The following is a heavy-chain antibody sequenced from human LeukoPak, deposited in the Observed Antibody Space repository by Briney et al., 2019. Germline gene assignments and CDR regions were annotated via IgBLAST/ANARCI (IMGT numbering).Heavy chain of an antibody. CDR1: GGSISSSSYY. Sequence: SETLSLTCTVSGGSISSSSYYWGWIRQPPGKGLEWIGSIYYSGSTYYNPSLKSRVTISVDTSKNQFSLKLSSVTAADTAVYYCARPMSGYSYVPPDYWGQGTLVTVSS. CDR3: ARPMSGYSYVPPDY. D-gene: IGHD5-18*01. V-gene: IGHV4-39*07. CDR2: IYYSGST. J-gene: IGHJ4*02.